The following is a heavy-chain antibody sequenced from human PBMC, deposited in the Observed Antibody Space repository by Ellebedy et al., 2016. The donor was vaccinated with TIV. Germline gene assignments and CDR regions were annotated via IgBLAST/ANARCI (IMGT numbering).Heavy chain of an antibody. V-gene: IGHV3-49*03. CDR2: IRTKAYCGTA. CDR3: TRARILITLGGVIVPNWFGP. CDR1: GFTFGDYA. D-gene: IGHD3-16*02. Sequence: GESLKISXTASGFTFGDYAMTWFRQAPGKGLEWVGFIRTKAYCGTADFAAPVKGRFSISRDDSKSIVYMEMNSLKSEDTAVYYCTRARILITLGGVIVPNWFGPWGQGSLVTVSP. J-gene: IGHJ5*02.